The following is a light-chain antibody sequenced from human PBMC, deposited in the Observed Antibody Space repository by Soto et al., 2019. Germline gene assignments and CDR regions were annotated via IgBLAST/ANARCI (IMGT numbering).Light chain of an antibody. V-gene: IGLV1-51*01. CDR3: ATWDISLSAGV. CDR1: NSNIENNV. J-gene: IGLJ3*02. CDR2: DIN. Sequence: QSVLTQPPSVSAAPGQKVTISCSGSNSNIENNVVSWYQQFPGAAPRLLIYDINKRPSGIPDRFSGSNSGTSATLGITGLQTGDEADYYCATWDISLSAGVFGGGTKLTFL.